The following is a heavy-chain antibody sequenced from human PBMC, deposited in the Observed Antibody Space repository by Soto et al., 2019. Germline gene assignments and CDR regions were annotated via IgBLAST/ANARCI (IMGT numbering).Heavy chain of an antibody. V-gene: IGHV3-7*01. CDR2: INLDGTTT. D-gene: IGHD1-26*01. CDR3: ARGGAVNRFDY. J-gene: IGHJ4*02. CDR1: GFSFSSYW. Sequence: EVQLVESGGGLVQPGRSLRLSCAASGFSFSSYWMTWVRQAPGKGLEWMANINLDGTTTNYVDSVKGRFTVSRDNSKKSLFLKMKCLRVADTSVYYCARGGAVNRFDYWGQGTLVTVSS.